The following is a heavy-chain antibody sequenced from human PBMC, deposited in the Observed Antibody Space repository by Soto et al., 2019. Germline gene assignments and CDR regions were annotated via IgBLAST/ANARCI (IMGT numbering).Heavy chain of an antibody. CDR1: GFTFSSYS. V-gene: IGHV3-21*04. J-gene: IGHJ3*02. CDR2: ISSSSSYI. Sequence: GGSLRLSCAASGFTFSSYSMNWVRQAPGKGLEWVSSISSSSSYIYYADSVKGRFTISRDNAKNSLYLQMNSLRAEDTALYYCAKDSMQWLRFCAFDIWGQGTMVTVSS. CDR3: AKDSMQWLRFCAFDI. D-gene: IGHD5-12*01.